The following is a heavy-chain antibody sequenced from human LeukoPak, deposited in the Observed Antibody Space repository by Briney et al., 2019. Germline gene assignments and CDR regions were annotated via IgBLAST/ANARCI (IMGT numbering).Heavy chain of an antibody. CDR3: ARGIAVAGTRDAFDI. J-gene: IGHJ3*02. CDR2: ISSSSSYI. CDR1: GFTFSSYS. D-gene: IGHD6-19*01. Sequence: GGSLRLSCAASGFTFSSYSMNWVRQAPGKGLELVSSISSSSSYIYYADSVKGRFTNSRDNAKTSLYLQMNIMRAEDTAVYYCARGIAVAGTRDAFDIWGQGTMVTVSS. V-gene: IGHV3-21*01.